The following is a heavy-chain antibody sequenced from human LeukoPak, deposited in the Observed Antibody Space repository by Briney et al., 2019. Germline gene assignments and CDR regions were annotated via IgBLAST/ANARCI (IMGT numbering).Heavy chain of an antibody. CDR2: IYYSGRT. V-gene: IGHV4-59*01. CDR3: ARDSQRMNWFDP. J-gene: IGHJ5*02. D-gene: IGHD2-15*01. Sequence: SETLSLTCTVSGGSISSYYWSWIRHPPGKGLGWIGYIYYSGRTNYNPSLKSRVTISVDTSKNQFSVKLSSVTAADTAVYYCARDSQRMNWFDPWGQGTLVTVSS. CDR1: GGSISSYY.